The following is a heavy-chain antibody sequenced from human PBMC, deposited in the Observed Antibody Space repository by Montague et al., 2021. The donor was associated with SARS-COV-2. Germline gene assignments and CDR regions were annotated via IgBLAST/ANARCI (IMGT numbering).Heavy chain of an antibody. Sequence: SLRLSCAASGFTFSSYAMHWVRQAPGKELEWVAVIPYDGSNKYYADSVKGRFTISRDNSKNTLYLQMNSLRAEDTAVYYCAAPMVKDYWGQGTLVTVSS. CDR2: IPYDGSNK. CDR3: AAPMVKDY. D-gene: IGHD5-18*01. V-gene: IGHV3-30-3*01. J-gene: IGHJ4*02. CDR1: GFTFSSYA.